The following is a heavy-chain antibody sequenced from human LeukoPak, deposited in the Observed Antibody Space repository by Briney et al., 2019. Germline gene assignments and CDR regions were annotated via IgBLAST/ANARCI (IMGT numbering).Heavy chain of an antibody. Sequence: GGSLRLSCAASGFTFDDYAMHWVRQAPGKGLEWVSGISWNSGSIVYADSVKGRFTISRDNAKNSLYLQMNSLRAEDTALYYCAKDIGYEVGGTFQHWGQGTLVTVSS. V-gene: IGHV3-9*01. CDR2: ISWNSGSI. D-gene: IGHD1-26*01. J-gene: IGHJ1*01. CDR3: AKDIGYEVGGTFQH. CDR1: GFTFDDYA.